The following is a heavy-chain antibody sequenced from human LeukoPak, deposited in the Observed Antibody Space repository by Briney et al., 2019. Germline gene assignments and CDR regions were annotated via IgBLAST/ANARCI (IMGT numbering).Heavy chain of an antibody. CDR2: IRHDGSNK. J-gene: IGHJ4*02. CDR1: GFTFSSYG. V-gene: IGHV3-30*02. CDR3: AKGYCSSTTCSVDY. D-gene: IGHD2-2*01. Sequence: PGGSLRLSCTAPGFTFSSYGMHWVRQAPGKGLEWVAFIRHDGSNKYYADSVKGRFTISRDNSKNTLYLQMNSLRAEDTAVYYCAKGYCSSTTCSVDYWGQGTLVTVSS.